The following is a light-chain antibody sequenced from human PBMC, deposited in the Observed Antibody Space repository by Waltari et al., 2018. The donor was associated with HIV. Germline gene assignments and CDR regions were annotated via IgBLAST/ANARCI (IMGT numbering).Light chain of an antibody. CDR1: SSDVGRSNL. CDR2: EGS. CDR3: SSYTSSSTLV. Sequence: QSALTQPASVSGSPGQSITISCTGTSSDVGRSNLVSWYQQHPGKAPKLMIYEGSQRPSGVSNRFSGSKSGNTASLTISGLQAEDEADYYCSSYTSSSTLVFGGGTQLTVL. J-gene: IGLJ3*02. V-gene: IGLV2-14*02.